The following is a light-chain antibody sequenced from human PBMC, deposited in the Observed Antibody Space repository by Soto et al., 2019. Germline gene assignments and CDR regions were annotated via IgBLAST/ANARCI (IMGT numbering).Light chain of an antibody. J-gene: IGKJ1*01. CDR3: HHYHNRLPWT. CDR1: QSVITN. CDR2: GAS. V-gene: IGKV3-15*01. Sequence: IVMTQSPATMSVSPGERATLSCRASQSVITNLSWYQQKPGQAPRLLIYGASTRATGIPARFSGGGSGTEFTITISSLPSVDFAVYYCHHYHNRLPWTFGQGPQVEAK.